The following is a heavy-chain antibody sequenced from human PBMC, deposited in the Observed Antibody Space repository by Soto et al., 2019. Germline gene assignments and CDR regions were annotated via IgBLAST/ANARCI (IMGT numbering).Heavy chain of an antibody. D-gene: IGHD3-3*01. J-gene: IGHJ4*02. CDR1: GFTFSSYA. CDR3: ARGLRFLEWLPSPYYFDY. Sequence: EVQLLESGGGLVQPGGSLRLSCAASGFTFSSYAMSWVRQAPGKGLEWVSAISGSGGSTYYADSVKGRFTISRDNSKNTLYLQMHSLRAEDTAVYYCARGLRFLEWLPSPYYFDYWGQGTLVTVSS. V-gene: IGHV3-23*01. CDR2: ISGSGGST.